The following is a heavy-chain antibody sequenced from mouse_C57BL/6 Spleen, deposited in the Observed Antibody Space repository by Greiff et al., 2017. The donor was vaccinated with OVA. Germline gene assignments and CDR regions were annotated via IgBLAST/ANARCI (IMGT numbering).Heavy chain of an antibody. CDR2: ISSGGSYT. CDR1: GFTFSSYG. D-gene: IGHD1-1*01. CDR3: ARTITTVVDYFDY. V-gene: IGHV5-6*02. Sequence: EVKLVESGGDLVKPGGSLKLSCAASGFTFSSYGMSWVRQTPDKRLEWVATISSGGSYTYYPDSVKGRFTISRDNAKHTLYLQMSSLKSEDTAMYYCARTITTVVDYFDYWGQGTTLTVSS. J-gene: IGHJ2*01.